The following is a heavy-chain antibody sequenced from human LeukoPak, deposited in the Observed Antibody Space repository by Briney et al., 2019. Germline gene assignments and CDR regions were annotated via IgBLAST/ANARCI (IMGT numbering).Heavy chain of an antibody. CDR1: GGSISSGGYY. CDR3: ALYSSSWDAFDI. J-gene: IGHJ3*02. Sequence: PSQTLSLTCTVSGGSISSGGYYWSWIRQHPGKGLEWIGYIYYSGSTYYNPSLKSRVTISVDTSKNQFSLKLGSVTAADTAAYYCALYSSSWDAFDIWGQGTMVTVSS. CDR2: IYYSGST. D-gene: IGHD6-13*01. V-gene: IGHV4-31*03.